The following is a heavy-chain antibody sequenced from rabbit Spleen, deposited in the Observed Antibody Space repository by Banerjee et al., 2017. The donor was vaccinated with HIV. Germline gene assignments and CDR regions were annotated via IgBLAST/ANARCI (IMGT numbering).Heavy chain of an antibody. CDR2: IDGGSSGTT. J-gene: IGHJ6*01. CDR1: TFSFSSGNY. Sequence: QEQLVESGGGLVKPEGSLTLTCTASTFSFSSGNYMCWVRQAPGKGLEWIACIDGGSSGTTYYASWAKGRFTISKTSSTTVTLQMTSLTAADTATYFCARDAGTSFSTYGMDLWGPGTLVTVS. CDR3: ARDAGTSFSTYGMDL. V-gene: IGHV1S45*01. D-gene: IGHD8-1*01.